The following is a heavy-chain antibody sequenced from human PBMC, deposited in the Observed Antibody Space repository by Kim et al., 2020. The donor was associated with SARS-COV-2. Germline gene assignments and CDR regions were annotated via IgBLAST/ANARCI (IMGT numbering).Heavy chain of an antibody. CDR2: ITDGGTT. CDR1: GFTFSDAW. Sequence: GWSLRLSCAASGFTFSDAWMSWVRQAPGKGLEWVGRITDGGTTDYAVPVKGRFTISRDDSKNMLYLQMNSLKTEDTALYYCTRSSWNYYYYGMDVWGQGTTVTVSS. V-gene: IGHV3-15*01. D-gene: IGHD6-13*01. CDR3: TRSSWNYYYYGMDV. J-gene: IGHJ6*02.